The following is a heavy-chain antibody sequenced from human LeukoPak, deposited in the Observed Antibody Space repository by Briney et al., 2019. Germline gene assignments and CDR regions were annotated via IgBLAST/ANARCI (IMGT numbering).Heavy chain of an antibody. Sequence: GGSLRLSCEASGFTVSSNYMSWVRQAPGKGLEWVSVIYSGGSTYYADSVKGRFTISRDNSKNTLYLQMNSLRAEDTAVYYCARAYYDFWSGYYYWDYWGQGTLVTVSS. CDR2: IYSGGST. D-gene: IGHD3-3*01. J-gene: IGHJ4*02. CDR3: ARAYYDFWSGYYYWDY. V-gene: IGHV3-53*01. CDR1: GFTVSSNY.